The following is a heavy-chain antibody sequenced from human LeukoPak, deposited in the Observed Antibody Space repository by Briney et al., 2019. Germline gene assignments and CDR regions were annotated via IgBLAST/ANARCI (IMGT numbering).Heavy chain of an antibody. CDR3: GKRLWDVRDVAAANPLDS. V-gene: IGHV3-23*01. CDR2: IRASGNTS. J-gene: IGHJ4*02. D-gene: IGHD6-13*01. CDR1: GFTFSSHG. Sequence: GGSLRLSCAAAGFTFSSHGMGWVRQTPGKGLEWVSSIRASGNTSKYDDSVRRQFTITIDNSKNTLYLQLTRLQIEVAAVYYGGKRLWDVRDVAAANPLDSWGQGTLVTVSS.